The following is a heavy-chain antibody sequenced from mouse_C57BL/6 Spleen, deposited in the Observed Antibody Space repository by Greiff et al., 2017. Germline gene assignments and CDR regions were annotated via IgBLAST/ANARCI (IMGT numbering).Heavy chain of an antibody. V-gene: IGHV1-69*01. CDR1: GYTFTSYW. CDR3: ARDGGWLLREDYCDY. Sequence: QVQLQQPGAELVMPGASVKLSCKASGYTFTSYWMHWVKQRPGQGLEWIGEIDPSDSYTNYNQKFKGKSTLTVDKSSSTAYMQLSSLNSEDCAVYDCARDGGWLLREDYCDYWGQGTTLTVSS. D-gene: IGHD2-3*01. J-gene: IGHJ2*01. CDR2: IDPSDSYT.